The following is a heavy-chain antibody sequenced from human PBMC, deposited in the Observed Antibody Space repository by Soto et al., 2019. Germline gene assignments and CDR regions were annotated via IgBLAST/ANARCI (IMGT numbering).Heavy chain of an antibody. D-gene: IGHD1-26*01. CDR2: IIPIFGTA. V-gene: IGHV1-69*13. CDR1: GGTFSSYA. Sequence: ASVKVSCKASGGTFSSYAISWVRQAPGQGLEWMGGIIPIFGTANYAQKFQGRVTITADESTSTAYMELSSLRSEDTAVYYCARGLVGATTDPYYFDYWGKGTLVTVSS. CDR3: ARGLVGATTDPYYFDY. J-gene: IGHJ4*02.